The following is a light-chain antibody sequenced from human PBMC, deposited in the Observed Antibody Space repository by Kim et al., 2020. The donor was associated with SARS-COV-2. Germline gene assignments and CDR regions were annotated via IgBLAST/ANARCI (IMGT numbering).Light chain of an antibody. Sequence: QAVVTQEASCSVSPGGTVTLTCGLSSGSVSTTNYPSWYQQTPGQTPRTLIYRTNIRSSGVPDRFSGSILGNKAALTITGAQADDECDYYCVLYVGSGILLFGGGTQLTVL. CDR3: VLYVGSGILL. J-gene: IGLJ2*01. CDR1: SGSVSTTNY. V-gene: IGLV8-61*01. CDR2: RTN.